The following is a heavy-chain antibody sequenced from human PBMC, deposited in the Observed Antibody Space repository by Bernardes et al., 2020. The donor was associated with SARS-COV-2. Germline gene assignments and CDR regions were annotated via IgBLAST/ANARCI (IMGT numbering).Heavy chain of an antibody. D-gene: IGHD3-9*01. CDR3: AMRDWLHSYYDYGLDV. CDR2: ISGSGSTI. Sequence: GGSLRLSCAGSGFTFSTSEMNWVRQAPGKGLAWVSYISGSGSTIYYADSVKGRFTISRDNGKNSLYLQMNSLRAEDTAIYYCAMRDWLHSYYDYGLDVWGEGTTVTV. V-gene: IGHV3-48*03. J-gene: IGHJ6*02. CDR1: GFTFSTSE.